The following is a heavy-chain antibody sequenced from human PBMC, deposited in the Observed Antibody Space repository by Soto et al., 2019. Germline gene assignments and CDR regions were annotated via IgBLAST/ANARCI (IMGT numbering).Heavy chain of an antibody. CDR2: LDGDGRNI. CDR1: GFTLRYYW. Sequence: TGGALRLSCAASGFTLRYYWMHWVRPTPGKGLVWVSRLDGDGRNINYADSVKGRFTISRDNAKNTLYLHMNSLRAEDTAVYYCVRAGCSGSSCHYYYSLDVWGQGTTVTVSS. D-gene: IGHD2-15*01. J-gene: IGHJ6*02. CDR3: VRAGCSGSSCHYYYSLDV. V-gene: IGHV3-74*01.